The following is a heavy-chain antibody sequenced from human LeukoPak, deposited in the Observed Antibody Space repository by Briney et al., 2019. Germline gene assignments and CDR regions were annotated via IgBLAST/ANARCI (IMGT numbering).Heavy chain of an antibody. CDR2: ISAYNGNT. CDR3: ARERRYYDSSGYPDY. D-gene: IGHD3-22*01. J-gene: IGHJ4*02. V-gene: IGHV1-18*01. Sequence: ASVKVSCKASGYTFTSYGISWVRQAPGQGLEWMGWISAYNGNTNYAQKLQGRVTMTTDTSTSTAYMELRSLRSDDTGVYYCARERRYYDSSGYPDYWGQGTLVTVSS. CDR1: GYTFTSYG.